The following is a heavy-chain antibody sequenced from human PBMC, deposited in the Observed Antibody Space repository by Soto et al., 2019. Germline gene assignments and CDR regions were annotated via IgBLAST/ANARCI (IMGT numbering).Heavy chain of an antibody. CDR1: GFTFSRYA. CDR2: ISSNGGST. D-gene: IGHD3-10*01. J-gene: IGHJ4*02. V-gene: IGHV3-64*01. CDR3: ARAGRAGYYFDY. Sequence: EVQLVESGGGLVQPGGSLRLSCAASGFTFSRYAMHWVRQAPGKGLEYVSAISSNGGSTYYANSVKGRFTISRDDSKNTLYLQMGSLRVEDMAVYYCARAGRAGYYFDYWGQGTLVTVSS.